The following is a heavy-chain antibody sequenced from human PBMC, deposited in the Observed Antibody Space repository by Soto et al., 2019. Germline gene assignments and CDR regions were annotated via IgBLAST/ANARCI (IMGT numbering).Heavy chain of an antibody. CDR3: AKTSADNSYFVY. Sequence: EVQLLESGGGLEQPGGSRRLSCADSGLTFSTDAMSWVRQAPGKGLEWVSGFSGYGDSTYYADSVKGRFTISRDNSKNTLYLQMNSLRAEDTAVYYCAKTSADNSYFVYWGQGTLVTVSS. J-gene: IGHJ4*02. D-gene: IGHD1-20*01. V-gene: IGHV3-23*01. CDR2: FSGYGDST. CDR1: GLTFSTDA.